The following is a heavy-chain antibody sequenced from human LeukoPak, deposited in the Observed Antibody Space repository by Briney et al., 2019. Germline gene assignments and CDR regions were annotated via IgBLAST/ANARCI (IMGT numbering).Heavy chain of an antibody. CDR1: GGSFSSYY. V-gene: IGHV4-59*01. D-gene: IGHD3-10*01. CDR2: IYYSGST. J-gene: IGHJ5*02. CDR3: ARAYGSGSSGGWFDP. Sequence: SETLSLTCTVSGGSFSSYYWSWFRQPPGKGLEWIGYIYYSGSTDYNPSLKSRVTISVDTSKNQFSLKLSSVTAADTAVYHCARAYGSGSSGGWFDPWGQGTLVTVPS.